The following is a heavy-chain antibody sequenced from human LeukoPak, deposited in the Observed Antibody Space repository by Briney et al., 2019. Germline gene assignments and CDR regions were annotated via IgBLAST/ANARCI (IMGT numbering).Heavy chain of an antibody. J-gene: IGHJ4*02. CDR2: ISSSSSYI. Sequence: PGGSLRLSCAASGFTFSSYSMNWVRQAPGKGLEWVSSISSSSSYIYYADSVKGRFTISRDNSKNTLYLQMNSLRAEDTAVYYCARANYDFWAMVFVYWGQGTLVTVSS. CDR1: GFTFSSYS. D-gene: IGHD3-3*01. V-gene: IGHV3-21*01. CDR3: ARANYDFWAMVFVY.